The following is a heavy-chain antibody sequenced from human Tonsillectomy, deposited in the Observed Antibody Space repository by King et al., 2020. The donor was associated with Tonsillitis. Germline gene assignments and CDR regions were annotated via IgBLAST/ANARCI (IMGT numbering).Heavy chain of an antibody. D-gene: IGHD2-15*01. V-gene: IGHV6-1*01. CDR2: TYYRSKWHN. J-gene: IGHJ5*02. CDR3: ARELSCSGGSCYSGWFDP. Sequence: VQLQQSGPGLVKPSQTLSLTCAISGDSVSSNSAAWTWIRQSPSRGLEWLGRTYYRSKWHNDYALSVQSRITINPDTSKNQFSLQLNSVTPEDTAVYYCARELSCSGGSCYSGWFDPWGQGTQVTVSS. CDR1: GDSVSSNSAA.